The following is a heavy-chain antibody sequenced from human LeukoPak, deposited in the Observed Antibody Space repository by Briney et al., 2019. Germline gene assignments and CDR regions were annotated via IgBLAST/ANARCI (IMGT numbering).Heavy chain of an antibody. V-gene: IGHV4-34*01. CDR1: GGSLSGYY. CDR2: INHSGST. D-gene: IGHD3-10*01. CDR3: ARGDPYYHGSGSYSPYYFDY. J-gene: IGHJ4*02. Sequence: SVTLSLTCAVYGGSLSGYYWSLIRQPPGKGLEWIGEINHSGSTNYNPSLKSRVTISIDTSKNQFSLKLSSVTAADTAVYYCARGDPYYHGSGSYSPYYFDYWGQGTLVTVSS.